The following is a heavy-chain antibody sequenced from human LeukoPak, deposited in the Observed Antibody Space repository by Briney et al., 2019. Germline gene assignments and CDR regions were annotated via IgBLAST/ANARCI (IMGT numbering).Heavy chain of an antibody. V-gene: IGHV3-33*01. Sequence: PGGSLRLSCAASGSSFSSFGMHWVRQAPGGGLEWVTIVGYDESIKYYADSVKDRFTISRDNSKNTVHLQMNSLRAEDTAVYYCARGSGGYQYLMDVWGQGATVIVSS. CDR1: GSSFSSFG. J-gene: IGHJ6*02. D-gene: IGHD2-15*01. CDR2: VGYDESIK. CDR3: ARGSGGYQYLMDV.